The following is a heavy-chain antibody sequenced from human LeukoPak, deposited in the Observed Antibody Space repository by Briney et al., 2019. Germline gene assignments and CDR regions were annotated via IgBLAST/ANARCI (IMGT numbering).Heavy chain of an antibody. D-gene: IGHD3-10*01. Sequence: GASVKVSCKXSGYTFTGYYMHWVRQAPGQGLEWMGRINPNSGGTNYSQRFQGRVTMTRDTSISTAYMELSRLRSDDTAVYYCARGYGLRGLFDYWGQGTLVTVSS. V-gene: IGHV1-2*06. CDR2: INPNSGGT. J-gene: IGHJ4*02. CDR3: ARGYGLRGLFDY. CDR1: GYTFTGYY.